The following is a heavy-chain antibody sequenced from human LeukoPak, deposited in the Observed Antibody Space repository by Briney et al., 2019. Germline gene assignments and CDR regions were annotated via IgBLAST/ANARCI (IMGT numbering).Heavy chain of an antibody. CDR1: GYTFTSYY. CDR2: INPSGGST. CDR3: ARDNIVVVPAAIWTLYYYYMDV. J-gene: IGHJ6*03. Sequence: ASVKVSCKASGYTFTSYYMHWVRQAPGQGLEWMGIINPSGGSTSYAQKFQGRVTMTRDMSTSTVYMELSSLRSEDTAVYYCARDNIVVVPAAIWTLYYYYMDVWGKGTTVTVSS. V-gene: IGHV1-46*01. D-gene: IGHD2-2*01.